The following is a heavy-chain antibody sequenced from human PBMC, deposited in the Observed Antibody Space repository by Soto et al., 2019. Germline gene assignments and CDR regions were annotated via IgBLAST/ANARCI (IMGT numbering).Heavy chain of an antibody. CDR1: GGTFSKYA. CDR2: TIPMFGTP. J-gene: IGHJ6*02. CDR3: ARPLRDRNSYSGMAV. V-gene: IGHV1-69*01. D-gene: IGHD3-22*01. Sequence: QVQLVQSGAEMKQPGASVRVSCKASGGTFSKYAFSWVRQAPGRWLEWVGGTIPMFGTPNYAQKLQGRVAISADESTATVYMELSSLRSEDTAVYFCARPLRDRNSYSGMAVWGQGTTVTVSS.